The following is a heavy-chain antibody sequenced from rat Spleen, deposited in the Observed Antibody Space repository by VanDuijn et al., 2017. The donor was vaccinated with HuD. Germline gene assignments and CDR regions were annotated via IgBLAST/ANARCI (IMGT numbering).Heavy chain of an antibody. CDR1: GFTFSDYN. CDR2: ISYDGSST. Sequence: EVQLVESGGGLVQPGRSLKLSCAASGFTFSDYNMACVRQAPKKGLEWVATISYDGSSTYYRDSVKGRFTTSRDNAKSTRYLQMDSLRSEYTATYYCARPSVYWGQGTLVTVSS. CDR3: ARPSVY. J-gene: IGHJ3*01. V-gene: IGHV5-7*01.